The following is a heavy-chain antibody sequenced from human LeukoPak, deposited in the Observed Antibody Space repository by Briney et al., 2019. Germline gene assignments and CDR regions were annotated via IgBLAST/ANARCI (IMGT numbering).Heavy chain of an antibody. V-gene: IGHV4-59*08. CDR1: GGSISSYY. J-gene: IGHJ3*02. Sequence: SETLSLTCTVSGGSISSYYWTWVRQPPGMRLEWIGYIYYSGNTNYNPSLKSRVTISLDTSRNQFSLKLSSVTAADTAVYYCARAATFTDYNDAFNIWGQGTMVTVSS. CDR2: IYYSGNT. CDR3: ARAATFTDYNDAFNI. D-gene: IGHD4-11*01.